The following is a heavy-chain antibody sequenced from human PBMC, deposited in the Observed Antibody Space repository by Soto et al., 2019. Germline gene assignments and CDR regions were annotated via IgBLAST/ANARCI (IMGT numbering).Heavy chain of an antibody. V-gene: IGHV1-46*03. J-gene: IGHJ6*03. CDR2: INPSGGSA. D-gene: IGHD2-15*01. Sequence: GASVKVSCKASGYTFTSYYMHWVRQAPGQGLEWMGIINPSGGSASYAQKFQGRVTMTRDTSTSTVYMELSSLRSEDTAVYYCARDCGAGIVVKINYYYMDVWGKGTTVTVSS. CDR3: ARDCGAGIVVKINYYYMDV. CDR1: GYTFTSYY.